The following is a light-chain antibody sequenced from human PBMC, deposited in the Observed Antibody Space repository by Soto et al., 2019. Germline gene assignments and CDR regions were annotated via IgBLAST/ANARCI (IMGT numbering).Light chain of an antibody. CDR1: RAIGTW. CDR2: RAS. V-gene: IGKV1-5*03. CDR3: HRHETYPLA. Sequence: TQMTQSPSTLYASVGDSVSLTCRASRAIGTWLAWFQQKPGRAPNLMIYRASTLARGVPSRFSGSGSGTEFTLTISSLQPDDFATYYCHRHETYPLAFGGGTKVDI. J-gene: IGKJ4*01.